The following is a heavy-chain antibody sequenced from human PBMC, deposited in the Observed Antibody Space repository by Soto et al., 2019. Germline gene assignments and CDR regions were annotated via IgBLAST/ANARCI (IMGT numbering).Heavy chain of an antibody. D-gene: IGHD2-15*01. CDR3: ARELGYCSGGSCQRGSDY. CDR2: ISAYNGNT. V-gene: IGHV1-18*01. CDR1: GYTFTSYG. Sequence: QVQLVQSGAEVKKPGASVKVSCKASGYTFTSYGISWVRQAPGQGLEWMGWISAYNGNTNYAQKVQGRVTMTTDTATSTAYMELRSLRSDATAVYYCARELGYCSGGSCQRGSDYWGQGTLVTVSS. J-gene: IGHJ4*02.